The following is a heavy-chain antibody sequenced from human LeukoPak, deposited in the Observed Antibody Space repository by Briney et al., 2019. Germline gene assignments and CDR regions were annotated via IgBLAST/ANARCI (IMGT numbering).Heavy chain of an antibody. J-gene: IGHJ6*04. Sequence: SVKVSCKASGGTFSSYAVSWVRQAPGQGLEWMGGIIPIFGTANHAQKFQGRVTITADESTSTAYMELSSLRSEDTAVYYCVWGSYNYYYYGMDVWGKGATVTVSS. CDR3: VWGSYNYYYYGMDV. V-gene: IGHV1-69*01. CDR2: IIPIFGTA. D-gene: IGHD3-16*01. CDR1: GGTFSSYA.